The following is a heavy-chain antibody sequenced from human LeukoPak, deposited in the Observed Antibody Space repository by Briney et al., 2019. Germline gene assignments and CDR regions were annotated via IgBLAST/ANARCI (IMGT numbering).Heavy chain of an antibody. D-gene: IGHD2-2*01. Sequence: PSQTLSLTCTVSGGSISSGDYYWSWIRQPPGKGLEWIGYIYHSGSTYYNPSLKSRVTISIDRSKNQFSLKLSSVTAADTAVYYCAIIHGEYQGPPMDVWGKGTTVTVSS. CDR3: AIIHGEYQGPPMDV. J-gene: IGHJ6*03. V-gene: IGHV4-30-2*02. CDR1: GGSISSGDYY. CDR2: IYHSGST.